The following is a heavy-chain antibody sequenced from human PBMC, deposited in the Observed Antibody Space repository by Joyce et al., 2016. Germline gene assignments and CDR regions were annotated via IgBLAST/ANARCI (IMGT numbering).Heavy chain of an antibody. CDR1: GFTFDDYT. J-gene: IGHJ4*02. Sequence: EVQLVESGGVVVQPGGSLRLSCAASGFTFDDYTMHWVRQAPGEGLELVSLISWDGGSTYYADSVKGRFTISRENSKNSLYLQMNSLRTEDTALYYCAKDRGGFGVVISSYLDYWGQGTLVTVSS. D-gene: IGHD3-3*01. CDR3: AKDRGGFGVVISSYLDY. V-gene: IGHV3-43*01. CDR2: ISWDGGST.